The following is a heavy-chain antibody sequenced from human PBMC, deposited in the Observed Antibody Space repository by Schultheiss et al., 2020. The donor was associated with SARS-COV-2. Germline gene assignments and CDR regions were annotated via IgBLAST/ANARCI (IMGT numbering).Heavy chain of an antibody. Sequence: GGSLRLSCAASGFTFSSYAMSWVRQAPGKGLEWVAVIWYDGSNKYYADSVKGRFTISRDNSKNTLYLQMNSLRAEDTAVYYCAFYSYGSGVDPWGQGTLVTVSS. J-gene: IGHJ5*02. CDR2: IWYDGSNK. CDR3: AFYSYGSGVDP. V-gene: IGHV3-33*08. CDR1: GFTFSSYA. D-gene: IGHD5-18*01.